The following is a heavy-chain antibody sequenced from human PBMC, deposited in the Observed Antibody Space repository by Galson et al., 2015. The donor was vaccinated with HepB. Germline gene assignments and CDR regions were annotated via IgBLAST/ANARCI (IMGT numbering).Heavy chain of an antibody. D-gene: IGHD2-8*01. J-gene: IGHJ4*02. CDR3: ARHLRMYAIWVHFDY. Sequence: SETLSLTCTVSGGSISSSSYYWGWIRQPPGKGLEWVGTIYYSGSTYYNPSLKSRVTVSVDTSKNQFSLKLSSVTAADTAVYYCARHLRMYAIWVHFDYWGQGTLVTVSS. CDR2: IYYSGST. V-gene: IGHV4-39*01. CDR1: GGSISSSSYY.